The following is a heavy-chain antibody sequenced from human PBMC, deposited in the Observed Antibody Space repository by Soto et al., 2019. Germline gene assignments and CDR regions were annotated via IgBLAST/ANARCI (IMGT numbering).Heavy chain of an antibody. Sequence: EEQLVESGGGLVQPGGSLRLSCAASGFRFRSFWMSWVRQAPGKGLEWVANIKHDGSEKYYLDSVKGRFTISRDNAKNSLYLQMNSLRPADTAVYYCAREGEYFSNWFAPWGQGTQVTVSS. J-gene: IGHJ5*02. D-gene: IGHD6-6*01. CDR2: IKHDGSEK. CDR1: GFRFRSFW. V-gene: IGHV3-7*03. CDR3: AREGEYFSNWFAP.